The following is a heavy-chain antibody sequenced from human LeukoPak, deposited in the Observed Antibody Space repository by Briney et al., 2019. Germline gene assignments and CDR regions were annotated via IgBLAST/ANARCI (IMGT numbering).Heavy chain of an antibody. CDR3: ARYGTDDSFDI. J-gene: IGHJ3*02. V-gene: IGHV1-2*02. CDR1: GYTFTVYY. Sequence: ASVTVSFTGAGYTFTVYYMHWVWQAPGQGLGWVGWINPNSGGTNYAQKFQGRVTMTRDTSISTTYMELSRLRSDDTAVYYCARYGTDDSFDIWGQGTMVTVSS. CDR2: INPNSGGT. D-gene: IGHD1-1*01.